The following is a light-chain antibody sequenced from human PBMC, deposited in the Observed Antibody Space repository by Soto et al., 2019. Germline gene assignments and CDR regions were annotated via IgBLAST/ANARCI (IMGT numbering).Light chain of an antibody. CDR1: QTVPNNY. J-gene: IGKJ1*01. V-gene: IGKV3-20*01. CDR3: QQYTDWPTT. CDR2: GAS. Sequence: EIVLTQSPGTLSLSAGDGVSLSCRASQTVPNNYLAWYQQKPDQAPRLLIFGASNRATGIPDRFGGSGSGTDFTLSISRLEPEDFGIYYCQQYTDWPTTFGRGTKVEIK.